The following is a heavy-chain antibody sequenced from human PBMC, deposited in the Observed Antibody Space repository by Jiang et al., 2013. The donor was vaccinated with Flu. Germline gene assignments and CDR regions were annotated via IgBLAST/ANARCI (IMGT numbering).Heavy chain of an antibody. CDR3: ARGSAGTTLTYFDY. D-gene: IGHD1-7*01. V-gene: IGHV4-34*01. J-gene: IGHJ4*02. Sequence: LKSRVTISVDASKNQFSLKLSSVTAADTAVYYCARGSAGTTLTYFDYWGQGTLVTVSS.